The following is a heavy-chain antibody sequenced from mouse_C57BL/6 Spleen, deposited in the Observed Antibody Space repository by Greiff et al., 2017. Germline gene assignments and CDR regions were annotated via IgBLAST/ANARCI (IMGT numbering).Heavy chain of an antibody. CDR1: GYTFTSYW. CDR2: IDPSDSET. D-gene: IGHD1-1*01. CDR3: ARHYGSSYGYFDV. J-gene: IGHJ1*03. V-gene: IGHV1-52*01. Sequence: QVQLQQPGAELVRPGSSVKLSCNASGYTFTSYWMHWVKQRPIQGLEWIGNIDPSDSETHYNQKFKDKATLTVDKSSSTAYMQLSSLTSEDSAVXYCARHYGSSYGYFDVWGTGTTVTVSS.